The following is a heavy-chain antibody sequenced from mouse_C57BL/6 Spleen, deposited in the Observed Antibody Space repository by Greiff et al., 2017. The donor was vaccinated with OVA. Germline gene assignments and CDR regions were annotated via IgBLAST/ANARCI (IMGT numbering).Heavy chain of an antibody. V-gene: IGHV5-9-1*02. D-gene: IGHD1-1*01. CDR3: TRDGATVVDYYAMDY. CDR2: ISSGGDYI. J-gene: IGHJ4*01. Sequence: EVKLMESGEGLVKPGGSLKLSCAASGFTFSSYAMSWVRQTPEQRLEWVAYISSGGDYIYYADTVKGRFPISRDHAKNTLYLQMSSLKSKYTAMYYYTRDGATVVDYYAMDYWGQGTSVTVSS. CDR1: GFTFSSYA.